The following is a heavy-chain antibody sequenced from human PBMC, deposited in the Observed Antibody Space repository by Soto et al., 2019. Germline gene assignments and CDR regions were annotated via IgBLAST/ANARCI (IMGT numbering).Heavy chain of an antibody. Sequence: QVQLVQSGAEVKKPGSSVKVSCKASGGTFSSYAISWVRQAPGQGLEWMGGIIPIFGTAKYAETFQGRVTITADESTSTAYMELSSLRSEDTAVYYCAVRVETAMAARPYYYYYCMDVWGQGTTVTVSS. CDR1: GGTFSSYA. J-gene: IGHJ6*02. CDR2: IIPIFGTA. V-gene: IGHV1-69*01. D-gene: IGHD5-18*01. CDR3: AVRVETAMAARPYYYYYCMDV.